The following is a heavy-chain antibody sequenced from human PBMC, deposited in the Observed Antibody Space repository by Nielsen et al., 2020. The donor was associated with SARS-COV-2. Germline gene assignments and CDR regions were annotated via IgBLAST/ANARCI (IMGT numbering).Heavy chain of an antibody. CDR2: ISGENDDT. Sequence: ASVKVSCKASGYTFTSYAMNWVRQAPGQGLEWMGWISGENDDTKYVEKFQGRVTMTTDTSTRTAYMELRSLNFDDTAVYYCARDYSFGRPFNYWGQGTLVTVSS. J-gene: IGHJ4*02. CDR3: ARDYSFGRPFNY. D-gene: IGHD5-18*01. CDR1: GYTFTSYA. V-gene: IGHV1-18*01.